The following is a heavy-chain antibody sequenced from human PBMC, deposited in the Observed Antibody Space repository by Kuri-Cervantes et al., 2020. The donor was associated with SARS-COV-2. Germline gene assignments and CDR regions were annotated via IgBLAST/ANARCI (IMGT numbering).Heavy chain of an antibody. CDR1: GFTFSSYA. V-gene: IGHV3-30*04. Sequence: GGSLRFSCAASGFTFSSYAMHWVRQAPGKGLEWVAVISYDGSNKYYADSVKGRFTISRDNSKNTLYLQMNSLRAEDTAVYYCARGGSSGWSQLEYWGQGTLVTVSS. D-gene: IGHD6-19*01. CDR3: ARGGSSGWSQLEY. J-gene: IGHJ4*02. CDR2: ISYDGSNK.